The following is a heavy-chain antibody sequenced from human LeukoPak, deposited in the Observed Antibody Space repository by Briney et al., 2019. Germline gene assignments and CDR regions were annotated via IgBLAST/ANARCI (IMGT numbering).Heavy chain of an antibody. CDR1: GGSISSYY. J-gene: IGHJ4*02. V-gene: IGHV4-59*08. D-gene: IGHD3-10*01. CDR2: IYYSGST. Sequence: SETLSLTCTVSGGSISSYYWSWIRQPPRKGLEWIGYIYYSGSTNYNPSLKSRVTISVDTSKNQFSLKLSPVTAADTAVYYCARHGVRGVSWDYWGQGTLVTVSS. CDR3: ARHGVRGVSWDY.